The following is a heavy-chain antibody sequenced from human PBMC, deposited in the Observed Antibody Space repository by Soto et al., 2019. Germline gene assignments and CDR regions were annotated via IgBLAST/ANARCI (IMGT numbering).Heavy chain of an antibody. D-gene: IGHD6-13*01. V-gene: IGHV1-69*13. CDR3: ARLASLYSSQYYFDY. CDR2: IIPIFGTA. CDR1: GGTFSSYA. J-gene: IGHJ4*02. Sequence: GASVKVSCKASGGTFSSYAISWVRQAPGQGLEWMGGIIPIFGTANYAQKFQGRVTITADESTSTAYMELSSLRSEDTAVYYCARLASLYSSQYYFDYWGQGTLVTVS.